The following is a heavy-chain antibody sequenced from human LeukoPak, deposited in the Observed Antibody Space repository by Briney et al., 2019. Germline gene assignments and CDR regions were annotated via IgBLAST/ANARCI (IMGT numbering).Heavy chain of an antibody. CDR3: AREDSGSYYAIDY. V-gene: IGHV3-7*01. CDR2: IKQDGSEK. D-gene: IGHD1-26*01. CDR1: GFTFSSYW. Sequence: GGSLRLSCAASGFTFSSYWMSWVRQAPGKGLEWVANIKQDGSEKYYVDSVKGRFTISRDNAKNSLYLQMNSLRAEDTAVYYCAREDSGSYYAIDYWGQGTLVTVSS. J-gene: IGHJ4*02.